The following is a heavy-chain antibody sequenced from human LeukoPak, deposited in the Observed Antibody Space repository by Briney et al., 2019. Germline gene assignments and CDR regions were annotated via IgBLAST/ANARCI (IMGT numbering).Heavy chain of an antibody. J-gene: IGHJ3*02. V-gene: IGHV3-30*02. D-gene: IGHD3-22*01. CDR3: ARWPPAVYYYDSSGAFDI. CDR1: GFIFSGYG. CDR2: IRYDGSNK. Sequence: RPGGSLRLSCTSAGFIFSGYGMHWVRQAPGKEPQWVAFIRYDGSNKYYEVSVNGRFTISRDNSKNTLYLQVNSLRPEDTAVYYCARWPPAVYYYDSSGAFDIWGQGTMVTVSS.